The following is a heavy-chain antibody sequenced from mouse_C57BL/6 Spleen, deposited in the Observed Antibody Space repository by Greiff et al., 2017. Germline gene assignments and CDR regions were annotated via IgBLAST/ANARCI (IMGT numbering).Heavy chain of an antibody. J-gene: IGHJ4*01. CDR3: AREGLGYGSTYAMDY. CDR1: GFTFSDYY. V-gene: IGHV5-16*01. CDR2: INYDGSST. D-gene: IGHD1-1*01. Sequence: EVMLVESEGGLVQPGSSMKLSCTASGFTFSDYYMAWVRQVPEKGLEWVANINYDGSSTYYLDSLKSRFIISRDNAKNILYLQMSSLKSEDTATYYCAREGLGYGSTYAMDYWGQGTSVTVSS.